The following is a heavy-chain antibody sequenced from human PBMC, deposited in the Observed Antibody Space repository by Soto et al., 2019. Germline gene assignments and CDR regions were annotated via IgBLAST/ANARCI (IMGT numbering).Heavy chain of an antibody. CDR1: GGSISSYY. CDR3: ARGDPFDY. CDR2: IYYSGST. Sequence: SETLSLTCTVSGGSISSYYWSWIRQPPGKGLEWIGYIYYSGSTNYNPSLKSRVTISVDTSKNQFPLKLSSVTAADTAVYYCARGDPFDYWGQGTLVTVSS. J-gene: IGHJ4*02. V-gene: IGHV4-59*01.